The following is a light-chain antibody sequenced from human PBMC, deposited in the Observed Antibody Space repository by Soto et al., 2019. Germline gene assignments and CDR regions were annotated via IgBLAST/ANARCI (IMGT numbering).Light chain of an antibody. CDR1: QTVNSR. CDR2: HTS. CDR3: HQRQSWPRT. Sequence: EIVLTQSPATLSSSPGEGATLSCRASQTVNSRLAWYQHKPGQAPRLLIYHTSNRATGIPARFSGSGSGTDFTLTISSLEPEDFAVYYCHQRQSWPRTFGQGTKVDI. J-gene: IGKJ1*01. V-gene: IGKV3-11*01.